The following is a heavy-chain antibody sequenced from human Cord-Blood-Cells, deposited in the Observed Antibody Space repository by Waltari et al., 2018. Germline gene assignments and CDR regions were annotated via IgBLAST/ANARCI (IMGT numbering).Heavy chain of an antibody. Sequence: VQLVQSGAEVKKPGSSVKVSCKASGGTFSSYAIRWVRQARGQGLEWMGGIIPIFVTSNYAQECQGRVTITAYQSTRTADMELSSQRSEVTGVYYCARDPTNGDSGYGPWGQGTRVTVSS. V-gene: IGHV1-69*01. CDR1: GGTFSSYA. J-gene: IGHJ5*02. CDR3: ARDPTNGDSGYGP. D-gene: IGHD5-12*01. CDR2: IIPIFVTS.